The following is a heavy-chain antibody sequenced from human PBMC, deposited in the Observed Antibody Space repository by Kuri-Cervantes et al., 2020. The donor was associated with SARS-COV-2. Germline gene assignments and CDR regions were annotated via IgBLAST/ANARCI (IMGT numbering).Heavy chain of an antibody. CDR3: AREKYSSGSAFDI. D-gene: IGHD6-19*01. Sequence: GSLRLSCTVSGGSISSSSYYWGWIRQPPGKGLEWIGSIYYSGSTYYNPSLKSRVTMSVDTSKNQFSLKLSSVTAADTAVYYCAREKYSSGSAFDIWCQGTMVTVSS. CDR1: GGSISSSSYY. V-gene: IGHV4-39*07. CDR2: IYYSGST. J-gene: IGHJ3*02.